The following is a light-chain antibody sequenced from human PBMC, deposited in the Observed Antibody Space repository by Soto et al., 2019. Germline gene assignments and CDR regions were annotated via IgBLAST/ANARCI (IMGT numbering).Light chain of an antibody. Sequence: DIQMAQSPSSLSASVGDTITITCRASRNINTYLNWYQQKPGKAPKLLIFGASSLQSGVPSRFSGSGSRTAFTLTINSLQPEDFATYYCQQTSAAPFTFGPGTKVDIK. V-gene: IGKV1-39*01. CDR3: QQTSAAPFT. J-gene: IGKJ3*01. CDR1: RNINTY. CDR2: GAS.